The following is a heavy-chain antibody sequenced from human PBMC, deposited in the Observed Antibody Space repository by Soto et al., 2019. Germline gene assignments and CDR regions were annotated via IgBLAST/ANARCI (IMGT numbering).Heavy chain of an antibody. D-gene: IGHD6-13*01. V-gene: IGHV3-23*01. CDR2: ISGSGGST. Sequence: GGSLRLSCAASGFTFSSYAMSWVRQAPGKGLEWVSAISGSGGSTYYADSVKGRFTISRDNSKNTLYLQMNSLRAEDTAVYYCAKARGYSSSWYSGNWFDPWGQGTLVTVS. J-gene: IGHJ5*02. CDR3: AKARGYSSSWYSGNWFDP. CDR1: GFTFSSYA.